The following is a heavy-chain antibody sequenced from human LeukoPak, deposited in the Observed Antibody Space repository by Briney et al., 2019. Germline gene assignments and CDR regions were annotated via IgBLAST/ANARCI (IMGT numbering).Heavy chain of an antibody. D-gene: IGHD3-22*01. V-gene: IGHV3-49*04. Sequence: GGSLRLSXTASGFTFGDYAMSWVRQAPGKGLEWVGFIRSKAYGGTTEYAASVKGRFTISRDDSKSIAYLQMNSLKTEDTAVYYCTRDRRVGYYDSSGYSVGYWGQGTLVTVSS. CDR1: GFTFGDYA. J-gene: IGHJ4*02. CDR3: TRDRRVGYYDSSGYSVGY. CDR2: IRSKAYGGTT.